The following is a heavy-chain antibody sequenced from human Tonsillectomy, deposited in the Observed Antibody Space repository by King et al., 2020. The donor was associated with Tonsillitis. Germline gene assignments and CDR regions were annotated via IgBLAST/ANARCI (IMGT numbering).Heavy chain of an antibody. Sequence: VQLVESGGGVVKPGRSLRLSCAASGFTFSSYGMHWVRQAPGKGLEWVAAIAYDGRNKYYADSVKGRFTISRDNSKNTLSLQMNSLRAEDTAVYYCAKDGASEYDECRGYYFRDGYWYYGMDVWGQGTTVTVSS. CDR3: AKDGASEYDECRGYYFRDGYWYYGMDV. D-gene: IGHD3-22*01. J-gene: IGHJ6*02. CDR2: IAYDGRNK. CDR1: GFTFSSYG. V-gene: IGHV3-30*18.